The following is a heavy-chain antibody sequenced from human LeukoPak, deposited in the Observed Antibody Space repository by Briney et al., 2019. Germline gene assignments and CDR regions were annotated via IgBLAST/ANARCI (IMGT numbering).Heavy chain of an antibody. J-gene: IGHJ6*02. CDR3: ARAYFDYGGIYYGMDV. CDR2: IYHSGST. D-gene: IGHD4-17*01. V-gene: IGHV4-30-2*01. CDR1: GGSISSGGYY. Sequence: SETLSLTCTVSGGSISSGGYYWSWIRQHPGKGLEWIGYIYHSGSTYYNPSLKSRVTISVDRSKNQFPLKLSSVTAADTAVYYCARAYFDYGGIYYGMDVWGQGTTVTVSS.